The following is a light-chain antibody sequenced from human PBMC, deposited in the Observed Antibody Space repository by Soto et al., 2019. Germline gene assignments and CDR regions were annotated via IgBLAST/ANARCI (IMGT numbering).Light chain of an antibody. J-gene: IGKJ2*01. Sequence: EVVMTQSPATLSASPGERVILSCRASQNIGSNLAWYQQRPGQAPRLLMYGASSRATGIPDRFSGSGSGTDFTLTISRLEPEDFAVYYCQQYGSSTYTFGQGTKLEIK. CDR2: GAS. V-gene: IGKV3-20*01. CDR3: QQYGSSTYT. CDR1: QNIGSN.